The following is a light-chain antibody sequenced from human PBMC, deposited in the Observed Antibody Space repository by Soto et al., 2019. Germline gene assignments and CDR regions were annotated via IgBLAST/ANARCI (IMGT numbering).Light chain of an antibody. J-gene: IGLJ1*01. Sequence: QSALTQPASVSGSPGQSITLSCTGTSSDLGGYNLVSWYQQHPGKAPKLMIYEGSKRPSGVSYRFSGSKSGNTASLTISGLQTEDEADYYCCSYAGSSTFVFGTGTKVTVL. CDR1: SSDLGGYNL. CDR3: CSYAGSSTFV. CDR2: EGS. V-gene: IGLV2-23*01.